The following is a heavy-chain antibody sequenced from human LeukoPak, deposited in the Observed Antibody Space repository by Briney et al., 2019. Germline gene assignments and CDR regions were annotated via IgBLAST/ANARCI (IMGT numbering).Heavy chain of an antibody. J-gene: IGHJ5*02. CDR3: ARDHFDILTGYYGWFDP. V-gene: IGHV1-69*13. CDR2: IIPIFGTA. Sequence: SVKVSCKASGGTFSSYAISWVRQAPGQGLEWMGGIIPIFGTANYAQKFQGRVAITADESTSTAYMELSSLRSEDTAVYYCARDHFDILTGYYGWFDPWGQGTLVTVSS. CDR1: GGTFSSYA. D-gene: IGHD3-9*01.